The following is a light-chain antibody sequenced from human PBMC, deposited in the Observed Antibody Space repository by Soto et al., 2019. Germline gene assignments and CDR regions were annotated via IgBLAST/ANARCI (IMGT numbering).Light chain of an antibody. V-gene: IGKV3-20*01. Sequence: EIVLTQSAGTLSLSPGERATLSCRASQSVSSSYLAWYQQKPGQAPRLLIYGASSRATGIPDRFSGSGSGTDFTLRISRLEPDDVAVYYCQRYYTARPYTFGQGTKLEIK. J-gene: IGKJ2*01. CDR3: QRYYTARPYT. CDR1: QSVSSSY. CDR2: GAS.